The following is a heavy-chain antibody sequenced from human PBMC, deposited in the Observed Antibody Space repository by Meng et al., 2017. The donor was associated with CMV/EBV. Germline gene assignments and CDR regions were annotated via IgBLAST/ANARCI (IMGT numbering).Heavy chain of an antibody. J-gene: IGHJ6*02. CDR3: ARGFRDQLLLSGYYYYYGMDV. Sequence: GGSLRLSCAASGFTFSSYEMNWVRQAPGKGLEWVSYISSSGSTIYYADSVKGRFTISRDNAKNSLYLQMNSLRAEDTAVYYCARGFRDQLLLSGYYYYYGMDVWGQGTTVTVSS. V-gene: IGHV3-48*03. D-gene: IGHD2-2*01. CDR1: GFTFSSYE. CDR2: ISSSGSTI.